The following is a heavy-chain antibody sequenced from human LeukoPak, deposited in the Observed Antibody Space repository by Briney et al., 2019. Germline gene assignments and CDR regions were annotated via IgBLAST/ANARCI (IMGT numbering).Heavy chain of an antibody. Sequence: GGSLRLSCRASGFSFSNYGMHWVRQAPGKGLEWVAAISYDGSNKYYADVVKGRFTISRDNSKNTLYLQMNNLRAEDTALYYCASRPASETYFAVFDYWGQGTLVTVSS. CDR1: GFSFSNYG. D-gene: IGHD1-26*01. CDR2: ISYDGSNK. J-gene: IGHJ4*02. CDR3: ASRPASETYFAVFDY. V-gene: IGHV3-30*03.